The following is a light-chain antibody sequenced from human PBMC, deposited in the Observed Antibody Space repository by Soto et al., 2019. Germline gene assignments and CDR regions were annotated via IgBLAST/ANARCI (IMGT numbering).Light chain of an antibody. CDR2: GAS. CDR1: QSVCNRC. Sequence: ETVLTQSPGTLSLSPGERVTLSCRASQSVCNRCLAWYQQKPGPSPRLLIYGASTRATGIPDRFSGSGSGSDFTLTISRLEPEDFAVYYCQHYGTTPWTFGQGTKVVIK. V-gene: IGKV3-20*01. CDR3: QHYGTTPWT. J-gene: IGKJ1*01.